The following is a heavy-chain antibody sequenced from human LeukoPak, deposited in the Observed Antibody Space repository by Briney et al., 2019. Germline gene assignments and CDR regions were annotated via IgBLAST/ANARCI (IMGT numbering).Heavy chain of an antibody. V-gene: IGHV4-34*01. CDR3: ARGGDFWSGYYRSYYFDY. Sequence: PSETLSLTCAVYGGSFSGYYWSWIRQPPGKGLEWIGEINHSGSTNYNPSLKTRVTISVDTSKNQFSLKLSSVTAADTAVYYCARGGDFWSGYYRSYYFDYWGQGTRVSVSS. CDR2: INHSGST. D-gene: IGHD3-3*01. CDR1: GGSFSGYY. J-gene: IGHJ4*02.